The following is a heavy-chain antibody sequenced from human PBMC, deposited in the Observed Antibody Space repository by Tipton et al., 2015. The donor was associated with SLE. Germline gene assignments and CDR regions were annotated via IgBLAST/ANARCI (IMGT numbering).Heavy chain of an antibody. CDR3: ARDSMDSGSYDY. CDR2: INAGNGNT. D-gene: IGHD1-26*01. J-gene: IGHJ4*02. CDR1: GYTFTSYA. V-gene: IGHV1-3*01. Sequence: QLVQSGAEVKKPGASVKVSCTASGYTFTSYAMHWVRQDPGQRLEWMGWINAGNGNTKYSQKFQGRVTITRDTSASTAYMELSSLRSEDTAVYYCARDSMDSGSYDYWGQGTLVTVSS.